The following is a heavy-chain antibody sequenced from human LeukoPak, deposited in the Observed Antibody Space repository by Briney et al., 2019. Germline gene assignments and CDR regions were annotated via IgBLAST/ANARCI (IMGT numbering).Heavy chain of an antibody. CDR2: IYPGDSDT. CDR1: GYSFTSYW. CDR3: ARLCSGGSCSSDAFDI. D-gene: IGHD2-15*01. V-gene: IGHV5-51*01. J-gene: IGHJ3*02. Sequence: GESLKISCKGSGYSFTSYWIGWVRQMPGKGLEWMGIIYPGDSDTRYSPSFQGQVTISADKSISTAYLQWSSLKASDTAMYYCARLCSGGSCSSDAFDIWGQGTMVTVSS.